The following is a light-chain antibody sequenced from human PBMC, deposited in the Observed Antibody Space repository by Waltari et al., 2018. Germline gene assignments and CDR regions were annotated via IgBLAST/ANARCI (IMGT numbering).Light chain of an antibody. CDR2: NNN. J-gene: IGLJ2*01. V-gene: IGLV1-44*01. Sequence: QSVLTQPPSASGTPGQRVTISCSGSSSNIGGNTVTWYQQPPGAAPKILIYNNNQRPSGVPDRFSGSKSGTSASLAISSLQSEDEAHYYCAAWDDSLNAVVFGGGTKLTVL. CDR1: SSNIGGNT. CDR3: AAWDDSLNAVV.